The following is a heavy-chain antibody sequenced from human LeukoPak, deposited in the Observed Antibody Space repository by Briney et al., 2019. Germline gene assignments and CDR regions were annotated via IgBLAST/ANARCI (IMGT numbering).Heavy chain of an antibody. V-gene: IGHV3-53*04. J-gene: IGHJ4*02. CDR1: GFTVSSNY. CDR3: ARGGTYYYDSSGYYYFDY. Sequence: GGSLRLSCAASGFTVSSNYMSWVRQAPGKGLEWVSVIYSGGSTYYADSVKGRFTISRHNSKNTLYLQMNSLRAEDTAVYYCARGGTYYYDSSGYYYFDYWGQGTLVTVSS. CDR2: IYSGGST. D-gene: IGHD3-22*01.